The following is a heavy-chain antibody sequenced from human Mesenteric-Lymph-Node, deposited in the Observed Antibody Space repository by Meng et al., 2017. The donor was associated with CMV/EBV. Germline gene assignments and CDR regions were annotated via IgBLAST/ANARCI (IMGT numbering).Heavy chain of an antibody. D-gene: IGHD6-13*01. J-gene: IGHJ6*02. CDR3: ARGRSSSWYLVPGMDV. CDR1: GGTFSSYA. CDR2: IIPIFGTA. Sequence: SVKVSCKASGGTFSSYAISWVRQAPGQGLEWMGGIIPIFGTANYAQKFQGRVTITTDESTSTAYMELSSLRSEDTAVYCCARGRSSSWYLVPGMDVWGQGTTVTVSS. V-gene: IGHV1-69*05.